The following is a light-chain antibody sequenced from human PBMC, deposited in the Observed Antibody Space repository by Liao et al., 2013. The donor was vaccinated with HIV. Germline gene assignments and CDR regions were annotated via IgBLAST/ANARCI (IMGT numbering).Light chain of an antibody. Sequence: SYELTQSPSASVAPGKTASITCGGDSIGSKSVNWYQQKPGQAPVLVIYYDSDRPSGIPERFSGSNSGNTATLTISGTQTMDEADYYCQAWDSNSWVFGGGTKLTVL. CDR2: YDS. J-gene: IGLJ3*02. CDR3: QAWDSNSWV. V-gene: IGLV3-21*01. CDR1: SIGSKS.